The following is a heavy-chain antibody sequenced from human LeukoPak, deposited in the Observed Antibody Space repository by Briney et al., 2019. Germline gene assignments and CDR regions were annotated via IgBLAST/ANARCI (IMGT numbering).Heavy chain of an antibody. CDR1: GYTFTGYY. V-gene: IGHV1-2*02. Sequence: ASVKVSCKASGYTFTGYYMHWVRQAPGQGLEWMGWINPNSGGTNNAQKFQGRVTMTRYTSISTAYMELSRLRSDDTAVYYCATGDYGDYLGWFDPWGQGTLVTVSS. CDR3: ATGDYGDYLGWFDP. CDR2: INPNSGGT. D-gene: IGHD4-17*01. J-gene: IGHJ5*02.